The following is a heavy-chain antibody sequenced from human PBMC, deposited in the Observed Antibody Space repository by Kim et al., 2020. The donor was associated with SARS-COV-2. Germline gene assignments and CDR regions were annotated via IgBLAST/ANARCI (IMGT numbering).Heavy chain of an antibody. D-gene: IGHD6-19*01. CDR1: GGSISSSSYY. Sequence: SETLSLTCTVSGGSISSSSYYWGWIRQPPGKGLEWIGSIYYSGSTYYNPSLKSRVTISVDTSKNQFSLKLSSVTAADTAVYYCARRSGIDYWGQGTLVTVSS. J-gene: IGHJ4*02. CDR3: ARRSGIDY. V-gene: IGHV4-39*01. CDR2: IYYSGST.